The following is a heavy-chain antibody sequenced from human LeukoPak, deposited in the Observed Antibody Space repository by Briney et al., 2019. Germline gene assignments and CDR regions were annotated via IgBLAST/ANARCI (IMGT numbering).Heavy chain of an antibody. CDR3: ARGGYGSGSYYPYFDY. CDR1: GVSISSGGYS. CDR2: IYHSGST. D-gene: IGHD3-10*01. J-gene: IGHJ4*02. V-gene: IGHV4-30-2*01. Sequence: SETLSLTCAVSGVSISSGGYSWRWIRQPPGKGLEWIGYIYHSGSTYYNPSLKSRITISVDRSKNQFSPKLSSVTAADTAVYYCARGGYGSGSYYPYFDYWGQGTLVTVSS.